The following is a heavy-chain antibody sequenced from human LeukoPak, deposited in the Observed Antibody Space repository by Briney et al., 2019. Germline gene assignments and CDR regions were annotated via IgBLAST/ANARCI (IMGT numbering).Heavy chain of an antibody. CDR3: AKDLPLNHGDTGWFDP. CDR2: VGGSGATT. Sequence: WGSLRLSCAASGFTFSSYAMSWVRQAPGKGLEWVSSVGGSGATTFYADSVKGRFTISRDNSNNTLNLQMNSLRADDTAVYYCAKDLPLNHGDTGWFDPWGQGTLVTSSS. V-gene: IGHV3-23*01. D-gene: IGHD4-17*01. CDR1: GFTFSSYA. J-gene: IGHJ5*02.